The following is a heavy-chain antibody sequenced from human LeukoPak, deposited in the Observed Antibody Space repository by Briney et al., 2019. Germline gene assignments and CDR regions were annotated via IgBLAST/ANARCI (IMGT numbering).Heavy chain of an antibody. CDR3: ARVGFWSGFTFDY. CDR2: IYYSGST. D-gene: IGHD3-3*01. J-gene: IGHJ4*02. CDR1: GGSISSGGYY. V-gene: IGHV4-31*03. Sequence: SETLSLTCTVSGGSISSGGYYWSWIRPHPGKGLEWIGYIYYSGSTYYNPSLKSRVTISVDTSKNQLSLKLSSVTAADTAVYYCARVGFWSGFTFDYWGQGTLVTVSS.